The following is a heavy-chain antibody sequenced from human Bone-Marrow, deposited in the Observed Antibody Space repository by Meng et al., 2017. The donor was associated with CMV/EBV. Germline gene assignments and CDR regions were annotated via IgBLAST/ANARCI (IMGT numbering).Heavy chain of an antibody. CDR1: GFTFSSYN. V-gene: IGHV3-48*04. CDR2: ISSSSTTI. J-gene: IGHJ3*02. CDR3: ARLGYCSGGSCYKGQGSLQGVAFDI. Sequence: GESLKISCAASGFTFSSYNMNWVRQAPGKGLEWVSYISSSSTTIYYAGSVKGRFTISRDNAKNSLYLQMNSLRAEDTAVYYCARLGYCSGGSCYKGQGSLQGVAFDIWGQGTMVTVSS. D-gene: IGHD2-15*01.